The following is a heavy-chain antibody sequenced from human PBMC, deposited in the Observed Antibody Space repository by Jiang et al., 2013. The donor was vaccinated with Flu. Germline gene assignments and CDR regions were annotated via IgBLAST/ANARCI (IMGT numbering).Heavy chain of an antibody. CDR3: ARSRSVYYGSGLVPSYFDY. D-gene: IGHD3-10*01. V-gene: IGHV4-59*08. CDR2: IYYSGST. J-gene: IGHJ4*02. Sequence: GSGLVKPSETLSLTCTVSGGSIGSYYWSWIRQPPGKGLEWIGYIYYSGSTNYNPSLKSRVTISVDTSKNQFSLKLSSVTAADTAVYYCARSRSVYYGSGLVPSYFDYVGQGTLVHRL. CDR1: GGSIGSYY.